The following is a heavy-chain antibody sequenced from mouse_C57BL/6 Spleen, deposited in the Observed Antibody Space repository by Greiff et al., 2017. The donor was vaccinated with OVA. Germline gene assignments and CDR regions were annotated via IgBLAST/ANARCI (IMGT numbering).Heavy chain of an antibody. CDR1: GYTFTSYW. D-gene: IGHD2-4*01. Sequence: QVQLQQPGAELVRPGTSVKLSCKASGYTFTSYWMHWVKQRPGQGLEWIGVIDPSDSYTNYNQKFKGKATLTVDTYSSTAYMQLSSLTSEDSAVYYCARSGDYGFDYWGQGTTLTVSS. V-gene: IGHV1-59*01. J-gene: IGHJ2*01. CDR3: ARSGDYGFDY. CDR2: IDPSDSYT.